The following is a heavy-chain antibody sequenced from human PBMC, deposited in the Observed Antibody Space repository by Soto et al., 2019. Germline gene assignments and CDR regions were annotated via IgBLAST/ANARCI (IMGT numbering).Heavy chain of an antibody. V-gene: IGHV3-30*18. J-gene: IGHJ4*02. D-gene: IGHD6-19*01. Sequence: VQLVESGGGVVQPGRSLRLSCAASGFTFSSYGMHWVRQAPGKGLEWVAVISYDGSNKYYADSVKGRFTISRDNSKNTLYLQMNSLRAEDTAVYYCAKDRAAGVFDYWGQGTLVTVSS. CDR1: GFTFSSYG. CDR3: AKDRAAGVFDY. CDR2: ISYDGSNK.